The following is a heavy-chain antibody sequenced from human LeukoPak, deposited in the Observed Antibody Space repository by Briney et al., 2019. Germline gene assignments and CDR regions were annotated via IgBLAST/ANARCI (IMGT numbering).Heavy chain of an antibody. V-gene: IGHV4-34*01. CDR3: ASPHSDRNYRRAYYYYGMDV. D-gene: IGHD3-16*02. CDR2: INHSGST. CDR1: GGSFSGYY. J-gene: IGHJ6*02. Sequence: SETLSLTCAVYGGSFSGYYWSWIRQPPGKGLEWIGEINHSGSTNYNPSLTSRVTISVDTSKNQFSLKLSSVTAADTAVYYCASPHSDRNYRRAYYYYGMDVWGQGTTVTVSS.